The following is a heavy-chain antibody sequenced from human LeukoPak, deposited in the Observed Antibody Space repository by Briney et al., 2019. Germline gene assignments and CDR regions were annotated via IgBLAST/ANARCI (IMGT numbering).Heavy chain of an antibody. J-gene: IGHJ5*02. D-gene: IGHD6-19*01. Sequence: ASVKVSCKASGGTFSSYAISWVRQAPGQGLEWMGGIIPIFGTANYAQKFQGRVTITADESTSTAYMELSSLRSEDTAVYYCARDLVAVAGTGWFDPWGQGTLVTVSS. V-gene: IGHV1-69*13. CDR1: GGTFSSYA. CDR3: ARDLVAVAGTGWFDP. CDR2: IIPIFGTA.